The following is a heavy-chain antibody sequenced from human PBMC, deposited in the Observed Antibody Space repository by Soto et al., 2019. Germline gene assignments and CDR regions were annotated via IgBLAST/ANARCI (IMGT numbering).Heavy chain of an antibody. D-gene: IGHD4-17*01. J-gene: IGHJ4*02. V-gene: IGHV3-21*01. Sequence: PGGSLRLSCAASGFTFSSSTMNWVRQAPGKGLEWVSSISSDSVWIYYAASVKGRFTISRDNAKNSLFLQMSSLRAGDTAVYYCASGSYGDYSDWGQGTLVTVSS. CDR3: ASGSYGDYSD. CDR1: GFTFSSST. CDR2: ISSDSVWI.